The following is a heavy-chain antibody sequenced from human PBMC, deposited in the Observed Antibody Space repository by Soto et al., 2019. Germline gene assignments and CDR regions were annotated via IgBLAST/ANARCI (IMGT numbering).Heavy chain of an antibody. V-gene: IGHV4-59*01. D-gene: IGHD4-17*01. CDR2: IYGTGTT. CDR1: DCSISSYY. CDR3: AREMTAVTATGDWFDP. J-gene: IGHJ5*02. Sequence: SETPPPTCTVSDCSISSYYWRWILQPPGKGLEWIGYIYGTGTTNYSPSLTNRVTISVDMSKNQFSLRLSSVTAADTAVYYCAREMTAVTATGDWFDPWGQGIVVTVSS.